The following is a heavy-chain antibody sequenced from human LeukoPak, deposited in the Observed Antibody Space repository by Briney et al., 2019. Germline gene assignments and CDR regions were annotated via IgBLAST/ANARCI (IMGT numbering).Heavy chain of an antibody. D-gene: IGHD3-10*01. CDR1: GFIFSTYN. Sequence: WGSLRLSCAASGFIFSTYNMNWVRQAPGEGLEWISSISSGTNYIYYADSLKGRFTISRDNAENSLYLQMKSLRVEDTAVYYCAREGRSNSGGFDYWGQGTLVTVSS. CDR3: AREGRSNSGGFDY. CDR2: ISSGTNYI. J-gene: IGHJ4*02. V-gene: IGHV3-21*01.